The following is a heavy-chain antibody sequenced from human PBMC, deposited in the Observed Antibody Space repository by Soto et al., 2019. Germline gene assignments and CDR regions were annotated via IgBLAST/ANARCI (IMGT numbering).Heavy chain of an antibody. CDR1: GTTLSSNT. J-gene: IGHJ4*02. Sequence: QVQLVQSGAEVKKPGSSVKVSCQASGTTLSSNTFSWVRQAPGQGPEWMGKIIPMSDTTNYAQKFQGRVAITADKSTNTVYMDLSGLTSDDTAVYYCARDASRGTVTTSDYWGQGTLVTVSS. V-gene: IGHV1-69*08. CDR3: ARDASRGTVTTSDY. D-gene: IGHD4-17*01. CDR2: IIPMSDTT.